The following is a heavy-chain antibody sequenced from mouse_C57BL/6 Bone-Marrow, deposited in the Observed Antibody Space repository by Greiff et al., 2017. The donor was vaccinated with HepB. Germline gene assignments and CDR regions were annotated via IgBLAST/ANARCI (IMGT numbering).Heavy chain of an antibody. Sequence: EVKLLESGGGLVQPGGSLSLSCAASGFTFTDYYMSWVRQPPGKALEWLGFIRNKANGYTTEYSASVKGRFTISRDNSQSILYLQMNALRAEDSATYYCARGGDVWFAYWGQGTLVTVSA. J-gene: IGHJ3*01. CDR2: IRNKANGYTT. V-gene: IGHV7-3*01. CDR1: GFTFTDYY. CDR3: ARGGDVWFAY. D-gene: IGHD3-3*01.